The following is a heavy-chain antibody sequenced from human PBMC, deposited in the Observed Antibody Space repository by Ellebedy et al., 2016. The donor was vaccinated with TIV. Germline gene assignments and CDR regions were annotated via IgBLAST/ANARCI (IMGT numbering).Heavy chain of an antibody. D-gene: IGHD6-19*01. CDR2: VNQRRTT. V-gene: IGHV4-59*08. CDR3: ARMRGVAGPRWFDP. Sequence: MPSETLSLTCLVSGGSFNNDHWSWIRQSPGKGLEWTGSVNQRRTTKYNSSLRSRVTISIDTSKNQFSLTVTSVTAADTAVYFCARMRGVAGPRWFDPWGPGTQVIVSS. CDR1: GGSFNNDH. J-gene: IGHJ5*02.